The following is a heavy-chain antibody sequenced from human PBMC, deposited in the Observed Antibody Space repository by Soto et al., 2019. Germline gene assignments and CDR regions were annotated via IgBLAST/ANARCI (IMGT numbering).Heavy chain of an antibody. D-gene: IGHD4-4*01. J-gene: IGHJ4*02. CDR2: IWYDGTQK. V-gene: IGHV3-33*01. CDR1: GFTFNTYS. Sequence: QVQLEESGGGVVQPGRSLRLSCEASGFTFNTYSMHWVRQPPGKGLEWLAAIWYDGTQKYYADSVKGRFIISRDNAKTSLYLQMNSLRAEDTAVYYCAREGINNYNEYYFDSWGQGTVVTVSS. CDR3: AREGINNYNEYYFDS.